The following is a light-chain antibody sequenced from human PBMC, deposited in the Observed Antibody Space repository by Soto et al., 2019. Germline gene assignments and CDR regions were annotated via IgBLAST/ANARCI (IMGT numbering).Light chain of an antibody. J-gene: IGLJ2*01. Sequence: QSVLTQPPSVSAAPGQKVTISCSGSSSNIGNNYVSWYQQLPGTAPKLLIYDNNQRPSGIPDRFSGSKSGTSATLGITGLRTGDEADYYCGTWDSSLTAVVFRGGTKLTVL. V-gene: IGLV1-51*01. CDR3: GTWDSSLTAVV. CDR2: DNN. CDR1: SSNIGNNY.